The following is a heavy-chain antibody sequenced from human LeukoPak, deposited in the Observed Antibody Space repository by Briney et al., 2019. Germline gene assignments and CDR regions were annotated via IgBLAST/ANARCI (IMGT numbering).Heavy chain of an antibody. CDR1: GFTFSSYW. Sequence: GGSLRLSCAASGFTFSSYWMSWVRQAPGKGLEWVANIKQDGSEKYYVDSVKGRFTISKDNAKNSLYLQMNSLRAEDTAVYYCARRAGAYSHPYDYWGQGTLVTVSS. J-gene: IGHJ4*02. CDR3: ARRAGAYSHPYDY. V-gene: IGHV3-7*03. CDR2: IKQDGSEK. D-gene: IGHD4/OR15-4a*01.